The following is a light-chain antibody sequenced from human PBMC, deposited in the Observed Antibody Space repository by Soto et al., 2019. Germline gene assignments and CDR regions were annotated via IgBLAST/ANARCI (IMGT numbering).Light chain of an antibody. CDR1: QSINSS. J-gene: IGKJ5*01. CDR3: QQSFSTLLIT. Sequence: DIQMTQSPSSLSASIGDGVTITCRASQSINSSLNWYQQKPGKAPKLLISAASNLQSGVPSRFSGSGSGTAFTLTISSLQPEDFATYSCQQSFSTLLITFGQGTRLEIK. CDR2: AAS. V-gene: IGKV1-39*01.